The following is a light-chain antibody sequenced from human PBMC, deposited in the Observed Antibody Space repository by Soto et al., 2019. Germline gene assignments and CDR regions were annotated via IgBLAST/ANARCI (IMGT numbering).Light chain of an antibody. J-gene: IGKJ1*01. CDR3: QQYGSSPRT. CDR1: QNVGSRY. Sequence: ELVLTQPPGTLSLSPGERATLSCRASQNVGSRYLAWYQQKPGQAPRLLIYGTSNRATGIPDRFSGSGSGTDFSLTISSLEPGDLAVYYCQQYGSSPRTFGQGTKVDIK. V-gene: IGKV3-20*01. CDR2: GTS.